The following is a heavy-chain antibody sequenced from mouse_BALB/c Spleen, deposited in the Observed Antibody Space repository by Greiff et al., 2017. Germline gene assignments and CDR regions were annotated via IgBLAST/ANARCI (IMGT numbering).Heavy chain of an antibody. V-gene: IGHV5-6-4*01. D-gene: IGHD1-1*01. J-gene: IGHJ4*01. CDR3: TRSSTVGYAMDY. CDR2: ISSGGSYT. CDR1: GFTFSSYT. Sequence: EVMLVESGGGLVKPGGSLKLSCAASGFTFSSYTMSWVRQTPEKRLEWVATISSGGSYTYYPDSVKGRFTISRDNAKNTLYLHMSSLKSEDTAMYYCTRSSTVGYAMDYWGQGTSVTVSS.